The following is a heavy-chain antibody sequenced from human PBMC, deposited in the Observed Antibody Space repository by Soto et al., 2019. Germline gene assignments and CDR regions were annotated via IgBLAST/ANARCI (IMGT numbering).Heavy chain of an antibody. D-gene: IGHD2-2*01. CDR1: RGSISNYY. CDR3: ARDRIRSSSTDWPEWFDP. V-gene: IGHV4-59*01. CDR2: IHSSGST. J-gene: IGHJ5*02. Sequence: QVQLQESGPGLVKPSETLSLTCTVSRGSISNYYWSWIRQPPGKGLEWIGYIHSSGSTNYNPSLKSRVTISLDTSKNQFSLKLSSVTTADTAVYYCARDRIRSSSTDWPEWFDPWGQGTLVTVSS.